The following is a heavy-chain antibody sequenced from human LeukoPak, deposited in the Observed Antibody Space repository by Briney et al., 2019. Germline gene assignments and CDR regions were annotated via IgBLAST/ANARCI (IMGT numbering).Heavy chain of an antibody. J-gene: IGHJ4*02. Sequence: SETLSLTCAVYGGSFSGYYWSWVRQPPEKGLEWIGEINHSGSTNYNPSLKSRVTISVDTSKNQFSLKLSSVTAADTAVYYCARDPDCSSTSCYSLDYWGQGTLVTVSS. V-gene: IGHV4-34*01. CDR2: INHSGST. D-gene: IGHD2-2*02. CDR3: ARDPDCSSTSCYSLDY. CDR1: GGSFSGYY.